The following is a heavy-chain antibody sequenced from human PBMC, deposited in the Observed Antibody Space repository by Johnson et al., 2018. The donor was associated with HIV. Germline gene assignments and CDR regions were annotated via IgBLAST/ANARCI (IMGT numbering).Heavy chain of an antibody. J-gene: IGHJ3*02. D-gene: IGHD4-23*01. CDR1: GFTFSSYW. CDR2: IKQDGGEK. CDR3: ARGGYGGNYAFDI. Sequence: VQLVESGGGLVQPGGSLRLSCAVSGFTFSSYWMSWVRQAPGRGLEWVANIKQDGGEKYYVDSVKGRFTISRDNAKHSLYLQMNSLRAEGTAVYYCARGGYGGNYAFDIWGQGTMVTVSS. V-gene: IGHV3-7*05.